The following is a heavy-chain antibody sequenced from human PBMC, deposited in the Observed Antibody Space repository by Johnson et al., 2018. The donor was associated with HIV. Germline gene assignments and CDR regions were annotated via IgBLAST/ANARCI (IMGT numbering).Heavy chain of an antibody. J-gene: IGHJ3*02. CDR2: ITVSGDNT. CDR3: AKDRGLLDAFDI. V-gene: IGHV3-23*04. Sequence: VQLVESGGGVVQPRGSLRLSCAASGFTFSDCAMSWVRQGPGKGLEWVSAITVSGDNTYYADSVKGRFTISRDNSKNTLYLQMSSLRAEDTAVYYCAKDRGLLDAFDIWGQGTMVTVSS. CDR1: GFTFSDCA.